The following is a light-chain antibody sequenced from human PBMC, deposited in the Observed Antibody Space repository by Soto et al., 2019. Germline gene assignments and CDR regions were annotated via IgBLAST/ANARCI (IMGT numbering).Light chain of an antibody. V-gene: IGKV3-11*01. CDR1: QSVNSY. CDR3: QQRTNWPSST. J-gene: IGKJ5*01. Sequence: EIVLTQSPATLFLSPGERATLSCRASQSVNSYLAWYQQKPGQAPRLLISDASNRATGIPGRFSGSGSGTDFTLTISSLEPEDFAIYYCQQRTNWPSSTFGQGTRLEIK. CDR2: DAS.